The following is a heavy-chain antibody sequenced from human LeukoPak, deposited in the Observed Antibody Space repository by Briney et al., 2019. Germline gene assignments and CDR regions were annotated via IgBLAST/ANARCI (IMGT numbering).Heavy chain of an antibody. CDR3: ARGQNTVTTACYYYMDV. CDR2: INPNSGGT. V-gene: IGHV1-2*02. CDR1: GYTFTGYY. Sequence: GASVKVSCKASGYTFTGYYMHWVRQAPGQGLEWMGWINPNSGGTNYAQKFQGRVTMTRDTSISTAYMELSRLRSDDTAVYYCARGQNTVTTACYYYMDVWGKGTTVTVSS. J-gene: IGHJ6*03. D-gene: IGHD4-11*01.